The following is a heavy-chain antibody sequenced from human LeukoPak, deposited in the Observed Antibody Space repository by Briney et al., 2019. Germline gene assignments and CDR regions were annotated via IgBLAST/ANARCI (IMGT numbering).Heavy chain of an antibody. CDR3: AKRYCSGTSCPLYYYYGKDV. D-gene: IGHD2-2*01. J-gene: IGHJ6*02. V-gene: IGHV3-23*01. CDR2: ISGSGGST. CDR1: GFTFSSYA. Sequence: GGSLRLSCAASGFTFSSYAMSWVRQAPGKGLEWVSAISGSGGSTYYADSVKGRFTISRDNSKNTLFLQMNSLRAEDTAVYYCAKRYCSGTSCPLYYYYGKDVWGQGTTVTVSS.